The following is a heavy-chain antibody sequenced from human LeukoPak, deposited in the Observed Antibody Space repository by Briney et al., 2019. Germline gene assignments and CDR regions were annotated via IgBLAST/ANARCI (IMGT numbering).Heavy chain of an antibody. J-gene: IGHJ3*02. D-gene: IGHD6-13*01. Sequence: NPSETLSLTCTVSGGSISSYYWSRIRQPPGKGLEWIGYIYYSGSTNYNPSLKSRVTISVDTSKNQFSLKLSSVTAADTAVYYCASGGQQLVHAFDIWGQGTMVTVSS. CDR2: IYYSGST. V-gene: IGHV4-59*01. CDR3: ASGGQQLVHAFDI. CDR1: GGSISSYY.